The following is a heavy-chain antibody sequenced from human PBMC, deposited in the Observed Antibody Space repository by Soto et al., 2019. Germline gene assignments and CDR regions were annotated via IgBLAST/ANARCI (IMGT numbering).Heavy chain of an antibody. V-gene: IGHV3-7*01. CDR1: GFTFSTYW. Sequence: GGSLRLSCAASGFTFSTYWMTWVRQAPGKGLEWVANIKEDGSEKNYVDSVKGRFTISRDNAKNSLYLQINSLRVEDTAVYYCARLRYSDHWGQGTLVTVSS. CDR2: IKEDGSEK. J-gene: IGHJ4*02. CDR3: ARLRYSDH.